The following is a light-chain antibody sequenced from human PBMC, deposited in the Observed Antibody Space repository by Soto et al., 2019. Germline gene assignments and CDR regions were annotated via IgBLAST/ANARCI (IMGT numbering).Light chain of an antibody. CDR1: QSVSSY. CDR2: DAS. CDR3: QQRSNWPRT. V-gene: IGKV3-11*01. J-gene: IGKJ2*01. Sequence: EIVLTQSPATLSLSPGERATLSCRASQSVSSYLAWYQQKPGQAPRLLIYDASNRATGIPARFSGSGSGTDSTLTISSLEPEDFAAYYCQQRSNWPRTFGQGTKLEIK.